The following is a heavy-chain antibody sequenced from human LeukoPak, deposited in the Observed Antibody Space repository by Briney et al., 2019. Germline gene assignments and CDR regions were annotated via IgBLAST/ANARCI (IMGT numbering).Heavy chain of an antibody. Sequence: PGGSLRLSCAASGFTFSSYSMNWVRQAPGKGLEWVSSISSSSSYIYYADSVKGRFTISRDNAKNSLYLQMNSLRAEDTAVYYCARDTLSGSGSPLYWGQGTLVTVSS. CDR2: ISSSSSYI. V-gene: IGHV3-21*01. J-gene: IGHJ4*02. CDR3: ARDTLSGSGSPLY. CDR1: GFTFSSYS. D-gene: IGHD3-10*01.